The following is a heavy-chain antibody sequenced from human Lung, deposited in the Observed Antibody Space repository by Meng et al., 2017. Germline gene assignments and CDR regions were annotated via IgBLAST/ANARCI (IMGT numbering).Heavy chain of an antibody. V-gene: IGHV3-74*01. CDR2: INRDGTKP. J-gene: IGHJ1*01. CDR3: TNDRLNH. Sequence: VRLVECGGGLVPPGGSLSLSCAASVFTFTDHWMHWVRQGPGKGLVWVSRINRDGTKPTYADSVKGRFTISRDNDKNTLYLQMNNLRAEDTAFYYCTNDRLNHWGQGALVTVSS. CDR1: VFTFTDHW. D-gene: IGHD1-1*01.